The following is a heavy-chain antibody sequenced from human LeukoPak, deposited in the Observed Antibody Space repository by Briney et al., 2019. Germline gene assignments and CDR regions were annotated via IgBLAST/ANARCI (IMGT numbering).Heavy chain of an antibody. CDR1: GGSISSSSYY. CDR3: AREEDCSGGICYLGNAFDI. Sequence: SETLSLTCTVSGGSISSSSYYWGWIRQPPGKGLEWIGEINHSGSTNYNASLKSRVTISVDTSKNQFSLKLSSVTAADTAVYYCAREEDCSGGICYLGNAFDIWGQGTMVTVSS. V-gene: IGHV4-39*07. CDR2: INHSGST. D-gene: IGHD2-15*01. J-gene: IGHJ3*02.